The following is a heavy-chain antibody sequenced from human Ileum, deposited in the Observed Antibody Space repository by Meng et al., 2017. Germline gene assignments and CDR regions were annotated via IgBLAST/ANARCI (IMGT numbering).Heavy chain of an antibody. D-gene: IGHD6-19*01. CDR2: IYSGGRT. CDR3: ARPPASGWDVV. J-gene: IGHJ4*02. V-gene: IGHV3-66*04. CDR1: GFTVSGNY. Sequence: QLVESGGGLVQRGGSLRLSCTAFGFTVSGNYMIWVRQAPGKGLKWVSLIYSGGRTHYADSVKGRFTISRDNSKNTLYLQMHSLTAEDTAIYYCARPPASGWDVVWGQGTLVTVSS.